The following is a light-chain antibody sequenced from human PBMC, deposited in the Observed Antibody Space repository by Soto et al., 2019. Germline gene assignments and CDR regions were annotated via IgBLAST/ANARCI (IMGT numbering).Light chain of an antibody. J-gene: IGKJ1*01. Sequence: AIQMTQSPSSLSASVGDRVTITCRASQGIRDDLGWYQQTPGKAPKLLIYAASTLETGVPSRFSGSGSGTDFTLTISSLQPEDFATYYCLQNYNYPRTFGQGTKVEIK. CDR2: AAS. V-gene: IGKV1-6*01. CDR3: LQNYNYPRT. CDR1: QGIRDD.